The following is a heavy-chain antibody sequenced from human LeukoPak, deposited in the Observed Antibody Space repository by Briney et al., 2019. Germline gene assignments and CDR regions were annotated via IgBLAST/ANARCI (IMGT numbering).Heavy chain of an antibody. Sequence: GGSLRLSCTASGFTFTDYWMHWVRQVPGKGLVWVSQINIDGTTTNYADSVKGRFTISRDNSKNTLYLQMNSLRAEDTAVYYCAKGGDPSEKQLVEGVDYWGQGTLVTVSS. CDR3: AKGGDPSEKQLVEGVDY. J-gene: IGHJ4*02. CDR2: INIDGTTT. D-gene: IGHD6-13*01. CDR1: GFTFTDYW. V-gene: IGHV3-74*01.